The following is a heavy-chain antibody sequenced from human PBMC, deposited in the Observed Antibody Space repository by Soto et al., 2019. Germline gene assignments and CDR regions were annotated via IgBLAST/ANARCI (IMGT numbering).Heavy chain of an antibody. Sequence: QLQLRESGSGLVKPSQTLSLTCAVSGGSISSGGYSWSWIRQPPGKGLEWIGYIYHSGSTYYNPSLKSRVTISLDRSKKQFSLKLSSVTAAETAVYYCARGMTTVTTFDYWGQGTLVTVSS. J-gene: IGHJ4*02. V-gene: IGHV4-30-2*01. CDR2: IYHSGST. CDR1: GGSISSGGYS. CDR3: ARGMTTVTTFDY. D-gene: IGHD4-17*01.